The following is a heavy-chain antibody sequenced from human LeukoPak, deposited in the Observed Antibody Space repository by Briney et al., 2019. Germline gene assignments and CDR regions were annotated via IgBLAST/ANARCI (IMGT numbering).Heavy chain of an antibody. CDR3: ARAAEISALDN. V-gene: IGHV3-7*05. D-gene: IGHD6-13*01. CDR2: IKQYGSEK. J-gene: IGHJ4*02. CDR1: GFRFSSYW. Sequence: GGPLRLSCEASGFRFSSYWMSWVRQAPGKGLEWVATIKQYGSEKYYVDSVKGRFTISRDNAKKSLFLQMDSLRGEDTAVYYCARAAEISALDNWGQGTLVTVSS.